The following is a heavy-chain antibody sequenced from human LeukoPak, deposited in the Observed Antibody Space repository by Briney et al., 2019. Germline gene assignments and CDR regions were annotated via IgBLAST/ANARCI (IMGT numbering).Heavy chain of an antibody. D-gene: IGHD3-10*01. CDR2: IYTSGST. V-gene: IGHV4-4*07. CDR3: ARGPGGFGELSLDY. Sequence: PSETLSLTCTVSGGSISSYYWSWIRQPAGKGLEWIGRIYTSGSTNYNPSLKSRVTTSVDTSKNQFSLKLSSVTAADTAVYYCARGPGGFGELSLDYWGQGTLVTVSS. J-gene: IGHJ4*02. CDR1: GGSISSYY.